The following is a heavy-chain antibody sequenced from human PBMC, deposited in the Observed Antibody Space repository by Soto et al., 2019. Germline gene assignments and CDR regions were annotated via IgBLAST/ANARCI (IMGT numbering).Heavy chain of an antibody. CDR1: GFTFSSYA. CDR2: TSGSGATT. J-gene: IGHJ4*02. Sequence: AGGSLRLSCSASGFTFSSYAMSWVRQAPGRGLEWVSATSGSGATTFYADSVKGRFTMSRDNSRTTLSLQMNSLRAEDTAIYYCAKGTANDPRVYDYWGQGTLVTVSS. CDR3: AKGTANDPRVYDY. D-gene: IGHD1-1*01. V-gene: IGHV3-23*01.